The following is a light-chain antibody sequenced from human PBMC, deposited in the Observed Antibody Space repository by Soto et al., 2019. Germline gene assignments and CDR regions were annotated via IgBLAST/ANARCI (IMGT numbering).Light chain of an antibody. V-gene: IGKV3-15*01. J-gene: IGKJ5*01. CDR3: QQYNNWPPIT. Sequence: EIVMTQSPATLSVSPGERATLSCRASQSVSSNLAWYQQKPGQAPRLLIYGASTRATGIPARFSGSGSGTEFPLTISSLKSKDFTVYYCQQYNNWPPITFGQGTRLEIK. CDR1: QSVSSN. CDR2: GAS.